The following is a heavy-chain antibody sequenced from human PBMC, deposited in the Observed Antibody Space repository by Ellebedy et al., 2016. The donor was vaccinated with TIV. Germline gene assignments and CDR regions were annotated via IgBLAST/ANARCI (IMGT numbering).Heavy chain of an antibody. CDR1: GDSVSSSTAA. Sequence: SETLSLXXAISGDSVSSSTAAWNWIRQSPSRGLEWLGKTYYRSKWSNDYAPFVKSRITISPDTSKNQFSLQLNSVTPEDTAVYFCGRSYTSSHYSYMDVWGKGTTVTVSS. J-gene: IGHJ6*03. CDR3: GRSYTSSHYSYMDV. D-gene: IGHD6-13*01. V-gene: IGHV6-1*01. CDR2: TYYRSKWSN.